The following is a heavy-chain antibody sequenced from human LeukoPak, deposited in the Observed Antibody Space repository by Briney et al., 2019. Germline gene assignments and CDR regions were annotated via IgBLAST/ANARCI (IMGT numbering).Heavy chain of an antibody. CDR2: IIPILGIA. CDR1: GGTFSSYA. V-gene: IGHV1-69*04. D-gene: IGHD3-22*01. CDR3: AREDYYDSSGIV. Sequence: AASVKVSCKAFGGTFSSYAISWVRQAPGQGLEWMGRIIPILGIANYAQKFQGRVTITADKSTSTAYMELSSLRSEDTAVYYCAREDYYDSSGIVWGQGTMVTVSS. J-gene: IGHJ3*01.